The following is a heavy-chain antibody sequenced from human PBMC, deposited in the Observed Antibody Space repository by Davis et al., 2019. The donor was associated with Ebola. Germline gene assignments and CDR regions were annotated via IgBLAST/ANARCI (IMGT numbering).Heavy chain of an antibody. V-gene: IGHV6-1*01. J-gene: IGHJ4*02. D-gene: IGHD5-12*01. CDR1: GDSVSPAG. CDR2: TYYTSKWYN. Sequence: HSQTLSLTCAISGDSVSPAGWNWIRQSPSRGLEWLGRTYYTSKWYNHYAASVKSRTTINADTSKNEFSLQLNSVTPEDTAVYYCGRGWLRTGIDYWGQGTLVTVSS. CDR3: GRGWLRTGIDY.